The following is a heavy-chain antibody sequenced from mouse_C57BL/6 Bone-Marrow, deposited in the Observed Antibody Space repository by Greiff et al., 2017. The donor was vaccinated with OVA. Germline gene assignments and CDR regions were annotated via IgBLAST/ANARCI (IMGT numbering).Heavy chain of an antibody. Sequence: EVKLVESEGGLVQPGSSMKLSCTASGFTFSDNYMAWVRQVPEKGLEWVANINYDGSSTYYLDSLKSRFIISRDNAKNILYLQMSSLKSEDTATYYCARALYDSYAMDYWGQGTSVTVSS. CDR3: ARALYDSYAMDY. CDR2: INYDGSST. J-gene: IGHJ4*01. V-gene: IGHV5-16*01. D-gene: IGHD2-3*01. CDR1: GFTFSDNY.